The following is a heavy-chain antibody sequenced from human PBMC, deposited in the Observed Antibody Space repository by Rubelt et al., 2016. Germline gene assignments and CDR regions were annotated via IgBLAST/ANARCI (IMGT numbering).Heavy chain of an antibody. V-gene: IGHV4-59*01. Sequence: QVQLQESGPGLVKPSETLSLTCGVFGDSITNYYWSWIRQPPGKGLEWIGHFSYSDGSVNYNPSLKSRVTMSVDTSKNQFSLNLSSVTAADTAVYYCAGGSGDYSGSYYYYGVDVWGQWTTVTVSS. CDR1: GDSITNYY. CDR3: AGGSGDYSGSYYYYGVDV. D-gene: IGHD4-23*01. CDR2: FSYSDGSV. J-gene: IGHJ6*02.